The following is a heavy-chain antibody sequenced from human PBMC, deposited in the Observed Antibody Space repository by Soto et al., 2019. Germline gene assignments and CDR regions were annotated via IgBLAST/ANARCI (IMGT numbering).Heavy chain of an antibody. J-gene: IGHJ4*02. Sequence: QVQLVESGGGVVQPGKSLRLSCAGSGFIFSSYGMHWVRQAPGKGLEWVAFISYDGSNKYYGDSVKGRVTISRDNSKNTQGLQINSLRVEDTAVYFCAKALGELSPESFDYWGQGTLVTVSS. CDR1: GFIFSSYG. CDR3: AKALGELSPESFDY. V-gene: IGHV3-30*18. CDR2: ISYDGSNK. D-gene: IGHD3-16*02.